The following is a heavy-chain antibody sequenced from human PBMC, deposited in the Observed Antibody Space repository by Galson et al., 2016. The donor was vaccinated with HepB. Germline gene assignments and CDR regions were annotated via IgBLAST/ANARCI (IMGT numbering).Heavy chain of an antibody. D-gene: IGHD2-2*01. CDR2: ISGSGGII. J-gene: IGHJ4*01. V-gene: IGHV3-23*01. CDR1: GFTFITYA. Sequence: SLRLSCAASGFTFITYAMSWVRQAPGKGLEWVSTISGSGGIIYYADSVKGRFTISRDNSKNTLYLQMNSLRADDTAVYYCAKGYVLWYYWGQGILVTVSS. CDR3: AKGYVLWYY.